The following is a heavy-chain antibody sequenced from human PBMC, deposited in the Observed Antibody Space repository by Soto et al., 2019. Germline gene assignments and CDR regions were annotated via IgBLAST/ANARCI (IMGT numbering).Heavy chain of an antibody. D-gene: IGHD6-13*01. CDR3: ARTSAAGEYYYGQDV. J-gene: IGHJ6*01. CDR2: IYPGDSDT. V-gene: IGHV5-51*01. CDR1: GYSFTSYW. Sequence: GESLKISCKGSGYSFTSYWIGWVRQMPGKGLEWMGIIYPGDSDTRYSPSFQGQVTISADKSISTAYLQWSSLKASDTAMYYCARTSAAGEYYYGQDVWGQGSTVTVSS.